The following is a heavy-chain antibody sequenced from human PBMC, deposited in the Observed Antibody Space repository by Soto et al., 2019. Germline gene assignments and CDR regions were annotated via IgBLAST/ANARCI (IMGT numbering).Heavy chain of an antibody. Sequence: GESLKISCKGSGYSFTINWLDWVRQRPGKGLERLGRTDPSDSQSNYNPSFQGHVTISADNSTISADLQWNSLKDSDTAMYSCAGRCSGGNCLIANAMDVWGQGTTVTVSS. J-gene: IGHJ6*02. CDR2: TDPSDSQS. CDR1: GYSFTINW. CDR3: AGRCSGGNCLIANAMDV. V-gene: IGHV5-10-1*01. D-gene: IGHD2-15*01.